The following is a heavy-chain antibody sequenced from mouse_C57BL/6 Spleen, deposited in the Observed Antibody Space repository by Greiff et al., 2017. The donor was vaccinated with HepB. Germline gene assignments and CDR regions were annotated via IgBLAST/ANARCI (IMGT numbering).Heavy chain of an antibody. D-gene: IGHD2-1*01. J-gene: IGHJ2*01. V-gene: IGHV1-26*01. CDR2: INPNNGGT. CDR1: GYTFTDYY. Sequence: EVQLQQSGPELVKPGASVKISCKASGYTFTDYYMNWVKQSHGKSLEWIGDINPNNGGTSYNQKFKGKATLTVDKSSSTAYMELRSLTSEDSAVYYCANELPRINYWGQGTTLTVSS. CDR3: ANELPRINY.